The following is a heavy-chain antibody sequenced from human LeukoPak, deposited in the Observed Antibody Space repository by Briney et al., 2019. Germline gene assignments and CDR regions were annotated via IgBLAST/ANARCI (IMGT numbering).Heavy chain of an antibody. V-gene: IGHV1-18*01. CDR2: ISAYNGNT. D-gene: IGHD3-22*01. J-gene: IGHJ4*02. Sequence: GASVKVSCKASGYTFTSYGISWVRQAPGQGLEWMGWISAYNGNTNYAQKLQGRVTMTTDTSTSTAYMELSRLRSDDTAVYYCARGEAEYYYDSSGYYPDYWGQGTLVTVSS. CDR3: ARGEAEYYYDSSGYYPDY. CDR1: GYTFTSYG.